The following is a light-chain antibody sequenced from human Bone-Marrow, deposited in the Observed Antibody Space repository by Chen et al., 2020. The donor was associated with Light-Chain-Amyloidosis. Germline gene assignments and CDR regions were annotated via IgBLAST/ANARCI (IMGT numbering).Light chain of an antibody. Sequence: DRELTQSLDALDVSLGERATINGKSRQNIVYHSNNKNYMAWDQQQAGHPPKLLLKWAPSRKSGVPDRFSGSGSGTDFTLTISSLQSEDVAVSYCQQDYIAPLTFGPGSKVEIK. CDR2: WAP. J-gene: IGKJ3*01. CDR3: QQDYIAPLT. CDR1: QNIVYHSNNKNY. V-gene: IGKV4-1*01.